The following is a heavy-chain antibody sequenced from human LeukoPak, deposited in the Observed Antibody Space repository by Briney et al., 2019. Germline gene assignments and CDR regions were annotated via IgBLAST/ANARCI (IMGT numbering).Heavy chain of an antibody. CDR3: ARNMVRGVIIYYFDY. J-gene: IGHJ4*02. CDR2: ISGSGGNT. V-gene: IGHV3-23*01. Sequence: GGSLRLSCAASGFTFSSHAMSWVRQAPGKGLEWVSGISGSGGNTYYADSVKGRFTISRDNAKNTLYLQMNSLRAEGTAVYYCARNMVRGVIIYYFDYWGQGTLVTVSS. D-gene: IGHD3-10*01. CDR1: GFTFSSHA.